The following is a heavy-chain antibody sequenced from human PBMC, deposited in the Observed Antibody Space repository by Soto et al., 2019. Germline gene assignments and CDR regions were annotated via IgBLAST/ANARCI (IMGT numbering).Heavy chain of an antibody. D-gene: IGHD3-22*01. CDR3: VRYYYDSSGYTYYYYGMDV. CDR2: IDPSDSYT. Sequence: GGSLKISCKGSGYSFTSYWISWVRQMPGKGLEWMGRIDPSDSYTNYSPSFQGHVTISADKSISTAYLQWSSLKASDTAMYYCVRYYYDSSGYTYYYYGMDVWGQGTTVTVSS. CDR1: GYSFTSYW. V-gene: IGHV5-10-1*01. J-gene: IGHJ6*02.